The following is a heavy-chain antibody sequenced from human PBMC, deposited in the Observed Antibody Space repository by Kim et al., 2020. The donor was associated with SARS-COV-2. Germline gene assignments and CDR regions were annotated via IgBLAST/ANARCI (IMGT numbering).Heavy chain of an antibody. CDR3: ARGADTNGWSGFEW. V-gene: IGHV3-74*01. Sequence: GSMKGRFTIARNNTKSTVYQQMNSLRAEDTAVYYCARGADTNGWSGFEWWGQGTLVTVSS. D-gene: IGHD6-19*01. J-gene: IGHJ4*02.